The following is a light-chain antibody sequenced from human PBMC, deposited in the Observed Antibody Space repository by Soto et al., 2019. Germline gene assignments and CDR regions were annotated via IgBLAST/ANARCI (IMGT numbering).Light chain of an antibody. CDR2: GAS. V-gene: IGKV3-20*01. CDR1: QSVSSSS. Sequence: ESVLTQAPGTLSLSTGERATLSCRASQSVSSSSLAWYQQKPGQAPRLLIYGASSRATDIPDRFSGSGSGTDFTLTISTLEPEDFAVYYCQQSGSSPSIALGQGTRLEIK. J-gene: IGKJ5*01. CDR3: QQSGSSPSIA.